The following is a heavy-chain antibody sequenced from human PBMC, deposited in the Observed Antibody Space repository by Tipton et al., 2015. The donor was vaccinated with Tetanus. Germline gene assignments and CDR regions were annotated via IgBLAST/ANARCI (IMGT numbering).Heavy chain of an antibody. Sequence: SLRLSCEVSGFDFPSYSIHWVRQAPGKGLEWVAFIDSRGDFIYYADSVKGRFTISRDSAKNSVYLQMTSLRVEDTALYYCARRRVAMSGHYGMDVWGQGTTVAVSS. D-gene: IGHD3-10*01. V-gene: IGHV3-21*01. CDR3: ARRRVAMSGHYGMDV. CDR1: GFDFPSYS. CDR2: IDSRGDFI. J-gene: IGHJ6*02.